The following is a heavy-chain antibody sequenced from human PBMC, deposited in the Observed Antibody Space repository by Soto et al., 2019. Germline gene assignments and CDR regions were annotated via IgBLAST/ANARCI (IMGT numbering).Heavy chain of an antibody. J-gene: IGHJ6*02. CDR2: IYYSGST. Sequence: SETLSLTCTVSGDSVNSGGYYWSWIRQPPGKGLEWIGYIYYSGSTNYNPSLKSRVTISVDTSKNQFSLKLSSVTAADTAVYYCARDRTYYYGSGSYYSIYGMDVWGQGTTVTVSS. V-gene: IGHV4-61*08. CDR1: GDSVNSGGYY. D-gene: IGHD3-10*01. CDR3: ARDRTYYYGSGSYYSIYGMDV.